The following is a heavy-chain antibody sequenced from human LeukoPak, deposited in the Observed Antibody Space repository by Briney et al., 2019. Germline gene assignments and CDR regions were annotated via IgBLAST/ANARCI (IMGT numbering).Heavy chain of an antibody. CDR1: GFTFSSYW. J-gene: IGHJ6*03. D-gene: IGHD3-10*01. Sequence: GGTLRLSCAASGFTFSSYWMSWVRQAPGRGLEWVANIKQDGSEKYYVDSVKGRFTISRDNAKNSLYLQMNSLRAEDTAVYYCARGSGSGKSYYYYYYYMDVWGKGTTVTISS. CDR2: IKQDGSEK. CDR3: ARGSGSGKSYYYYYYYMDV. V-gene: IGHV3-7*01.